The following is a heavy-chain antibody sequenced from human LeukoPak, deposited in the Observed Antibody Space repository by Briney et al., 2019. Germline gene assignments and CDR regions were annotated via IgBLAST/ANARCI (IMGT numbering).Heavy chain of an antibody. Sequence: GGSLRLSCAASGFAVSDYYMSWVRQAPGKGLEWVSVIYRGGDTYYADSVKGRFTISRDDSENTVNLQMNSLRAEDTAFYYCAKNTILVATENWGQGTLVTVSS. CDR3: AKNTILVATEN. V-gene: IGHV3-53*01. CDR2: IYRGGDT. J-gene: IGHJ4*02. D-gene: IGHD5-12*01. CDR1: GFAVSDYY.